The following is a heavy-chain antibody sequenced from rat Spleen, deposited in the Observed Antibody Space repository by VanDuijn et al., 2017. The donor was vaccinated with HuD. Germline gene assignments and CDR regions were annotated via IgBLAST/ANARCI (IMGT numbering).Heavy chain of an antibody. CDR1: GLNFSKYG. CDR2: ITSSGGYT. Sequence: EVQLVESGGGLVQPGGSLQLSCAASGLNFSKYGMVWVRQTPTKGLEWVTSITSSGGYTYYRDSVRGRLTVSRDNAKSILYLQMDSLRSEDTATYYCTVPPDYWGQGVMVTVSS. D-gene: IGHD1-11*01. V-gene: IGHV5-27*01. J-gene: IGHJ2*01. CDR3: TVPPDY.